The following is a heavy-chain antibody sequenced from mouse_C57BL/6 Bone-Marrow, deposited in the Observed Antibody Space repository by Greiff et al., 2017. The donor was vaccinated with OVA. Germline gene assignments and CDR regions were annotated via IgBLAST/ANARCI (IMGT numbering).Heavy chain of an antibody. CDR2: GQGLECIG. CDR1: YTFFRRVH. CDR3: SEDSAVYYCAWGYGSRHWYFDV. D-gene: IGHD1-1*01. Sequence: QVQLQQSGPELARPWASVKISCQAFYTFFRRVHFAIRDTNYWMQWVKQRPGQGLECIGAIYPGNGDTSYNQKFKGKATWTADKSSSTAYRQLSSLTSEDSAVYYCAWGYGSRHWYFDVWGTGTTVTVSS. V-gene: IGHV1-87*01. J-gene: IGHJ1*03.